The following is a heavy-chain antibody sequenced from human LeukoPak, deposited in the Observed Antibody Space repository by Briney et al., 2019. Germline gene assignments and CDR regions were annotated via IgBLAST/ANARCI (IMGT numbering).Heavy chain of an antibody. CDR2: INHSGST. Sequence: SETLSLTCAVYGGSFSGYYWSWIRQPPGKGLEWIGEINHSGSTNYNPSLKSRVTISVDTSKNQFSLKLSSVTAADTAVYYCARGERSLRRDGYNLGGGFDYWGQGTLVTVSS. V-gene: IGHV4-34*01. J-gene: IGHJ4*02. D-gene: IGHD5-24*01. CDR3: ARGERSLRRDGYNLGGGFDY. CDR1: GGSFSGYY.